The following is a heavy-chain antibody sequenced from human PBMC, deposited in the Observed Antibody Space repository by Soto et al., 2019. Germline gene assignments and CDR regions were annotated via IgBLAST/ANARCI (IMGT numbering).Heavy chain of an antibody. CDR3: ARRSNCNSASPDY. CDR2: IFPGDSDI. Sequence: GESLKISCKGSGYSFYTYWIDWVRQMPGKGLEWMGIIFPGDSDIRYSPSFHGHVTISADESINTAYLRRSSLNASDTAMYYCARRSNCNSASPDYWGQGTLVTVSS. D-gene: IGHD1-20*01. V-gene: IGHV5-51*01. J-gene: IGHJ4*02. CDR1: GYSFYTYW.